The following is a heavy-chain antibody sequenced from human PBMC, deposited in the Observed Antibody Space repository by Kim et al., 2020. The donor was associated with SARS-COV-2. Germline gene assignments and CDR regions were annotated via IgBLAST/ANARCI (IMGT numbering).Heavy chain of an antibody. J-gene: IGHJ4*02. V-gene: IGHV3-21*01. CDR3: ARSRGSSSWYRPPNVLDFDY. CDR1: GFTFSSYS. D-gene: IGHD6-13*01. CDR2: ISSSSSYI. Sequence: GGSLRLSCAASGFTFSSYSMNWVRQAPGKGLEWVSSISSSSSYIYYADSVKGRFTISRDNAKNSLYLQMNSLRAEDTAVYYCARSRGSSSWYRPPNVLDFDYWGQGTLVTVSS.